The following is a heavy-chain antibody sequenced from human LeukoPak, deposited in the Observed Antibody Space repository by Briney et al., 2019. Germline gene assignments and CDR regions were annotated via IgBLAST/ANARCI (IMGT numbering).Heavy chain of an antibody. Sequence: PGGSLRLSCAASGFTFSSYAMHWVRQAPGKGLEWVAVISYDGSNKYYADSVKGRFTISRDNSKNTLYLHMNSLRAEDTAVYYCARGDPLPDPWGQGTLVTVSS. V-gene: IGHV3-30*01. CDR2: ISYDGSNK. CDR3: ARGDPLPDP. CDR1: GFTFSSYA. J-gene: IGHJ5*02.